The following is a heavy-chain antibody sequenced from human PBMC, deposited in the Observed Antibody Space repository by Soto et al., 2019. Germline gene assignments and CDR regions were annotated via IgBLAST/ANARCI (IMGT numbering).Heavy chain of an antibody. V-gene: IGHV3-66*01. D-gene: IGHD3-10*01. CDR3: VKDRLYGRASA. J-gene: IGHJ4*02. CDR1: GFSVSGSY. Sequence: GGSLRVSGAASGFSVSGSYMSWVRKGPGRGLEWVSVGYSGFTSGGSTNYADSVKGRFTISRDISKNTVYLHMNSLRAEATPLYSCVKDRLYGRASAWGQETLVTVSS. CDR2: GYSGFTSGGST.